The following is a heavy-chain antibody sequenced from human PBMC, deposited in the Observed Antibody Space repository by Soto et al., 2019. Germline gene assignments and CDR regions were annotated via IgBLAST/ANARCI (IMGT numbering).Heavy chain of an antibody. CDR2: ITNGGNNQ. CDR3: VKDLSGAWTFDY. J-gene: IGHJ4*02. CDR1: GFTFSTHA. Sequence: QVQVVESGGGVVQPGRSLRLSCAASGFTFSTHAMHWVRQAPGKGLEWVAVITNGGNNQYYADSVKCRFTISRDNSKNTLYLQMNSLRPEDTAVYYCVKDLSGAWTFDYWGQGTLVTVSS. D-gene: IGHD1-1*01. V-gene: IGHV3-30-3*01.